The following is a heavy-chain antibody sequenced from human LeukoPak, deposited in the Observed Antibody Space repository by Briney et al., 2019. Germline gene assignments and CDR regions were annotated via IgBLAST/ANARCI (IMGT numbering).Heavy chain of an antibody. V-gene: IGHV4-59*01. D-gene: IGHD3-10*01. J-gene: IGHJ4*02. CDR1: GGSISSYY. CDR2: IYYSGST. CDR3: ASAEYYYGSGRLDY. Sequence: SETLSLTCTVSGGSISSYYWSWIRQPPGKGLEWIGYIYYSGSTNYNPSLKSRVTISVDTSKNQFSLKLSSVTAADTAVYYCASAEYYYGSGRLDYWGQGTLVTVSS.